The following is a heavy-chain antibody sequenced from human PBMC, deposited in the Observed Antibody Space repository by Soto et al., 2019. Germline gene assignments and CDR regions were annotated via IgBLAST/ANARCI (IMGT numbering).Heavy chain of an antibody. J-gene: IGHJ4*02. V-gene: IGHV3-23*01. Sequence: EVQLLESGGGLVKPGGSLRLSCAASGFTFSSYAMTWVSQAPGKRLEWVSAISGSGGTTYYAESVKGRFSISRDNVKNTLSLQMNSLRAEDTAVYYCAVRCANSWSRIYYWGQGTLVTVSS. CDR2: ISGSGGTT. CDR3: AVRCANSWSRIYY. CDR1: GFTFSSYA. D-gene: IGHD6-13*01.